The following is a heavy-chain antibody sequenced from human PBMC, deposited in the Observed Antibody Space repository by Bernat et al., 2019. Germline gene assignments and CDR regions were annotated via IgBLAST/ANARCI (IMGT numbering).Heavy chain of an antibody. D-gene: IGHD1-1*01. J-gene: IGHJ4*02. CDR3: ARLAVGAATGTGYFDF. Sequence: QVHLVESGGGLVKPGGSLRLSCAASGFTFSDYYMSWIRQAPGKGLEWVAYISSSGSYTIYADSVKGRFTISRDNAKNSLYLQMNSLRVEDTAVYYCARLAVGAATGTGYFDFWGQGTLVTVSS. CDR1: GFTFSDYY. V-gene: IGHV3-11*05. CDR2: ISSSGSYT.